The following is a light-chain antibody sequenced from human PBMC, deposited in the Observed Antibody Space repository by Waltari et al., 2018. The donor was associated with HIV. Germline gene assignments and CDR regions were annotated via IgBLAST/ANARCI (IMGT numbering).Light chain of an antibody. CDR1: SSDVGDYTS. CDR2: DVT. Sequence: QSALTQPHSVSGSPGQSVTLSCTGTSSDVGDYTSVSWYQRHPGKAPKLMIYDVTKRPSGVPDRFSGSKSGNTASLTISGLQAEDDAEYYCCSYAGTWLFGGGTKLTVL. J-gene: IGLJ3*02. CDR3: CSYAGTWL. V-gene: IGLV2-11*01.